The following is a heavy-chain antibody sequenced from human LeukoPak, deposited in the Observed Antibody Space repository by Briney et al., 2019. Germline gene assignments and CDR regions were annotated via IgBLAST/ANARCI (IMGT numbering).Heavy chain of an antibody. Sequence: GGSLRLSCAASGFTFSSYGMHWVRQAPGKGLKWVAMIWYDGSNTYYADSVKGRFTISRDNSKNTLFLQMGSLRAEDTAVYYCARDRSTTHFDYWGQGTLVTVSS. J-gene: IGHJ4*02. CDR1: GFTFSSYG. D-gene: IGHD5/OR15-5a*01. CDR3: ARDRSTTHFDY. V-gene: IGHV3-33*01. CDR2: IWYDGSNT.